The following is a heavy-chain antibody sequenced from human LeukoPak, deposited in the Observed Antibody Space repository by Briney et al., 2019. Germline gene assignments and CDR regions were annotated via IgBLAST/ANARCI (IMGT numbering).Heavy chain of an antibody. J-gene: IGHJ4*02. V-gene: IGHV4-39*01. CDR2: IYYSGNT. Sequence: PSETLSLTCIVSGGSVSSVSHYWAWIRQPPGMGLEWIGSIYYSGNTYYNPSPKSRVTISVDTSKNQFSLKLSSVTATDTAVYYCARGEDVAAAGIDYWGQGTLVTVSS. CDR1: GGSVSSVSHY. D-gene: IGHD6-13*01. CDR3: ARGEDVAAAGIDY.